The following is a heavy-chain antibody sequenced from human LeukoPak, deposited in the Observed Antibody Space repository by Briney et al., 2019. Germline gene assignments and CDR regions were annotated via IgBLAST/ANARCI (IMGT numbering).Heavy chain of an antibody. V-gene: IGHV1-46*03. CDR2: INPSGGST. CDR3: ALLVVTAIERDY. CDR1: GYTFTSYY. D-gene: IGHD2-21*02. Sequence: GASVKVSCKASGYTFTSYYMHWVRQAPGQGLEWMGIINPSGGSTSYAQKFQGRVTMTRDTSTSTAYMELSSLRSEDTAVYYCALLVVTAIERDYWGQGTLVTASS. J-gene: IGHJ4*02.